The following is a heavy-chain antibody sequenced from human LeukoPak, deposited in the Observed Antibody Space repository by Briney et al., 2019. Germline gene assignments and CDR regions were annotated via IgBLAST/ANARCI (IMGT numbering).Heavy chain of an antibody. D-gene: IGHD3-10*01. Sequence: PGGSLRLSCAASGFTFSSYEMNWVRQAPGKGLVWVSRVNSDASRTNYADSVKGRFTISRDNAKNTLYLQMNSLRAQDTAVYYCAGGFGFDYWGQGTQVTVSS. V-gene: IGHV3-74*01. CDR3: AGGFGFDY. CDR2: VNSDASRT. CDR1: GFTFSSYE. J-gene: IGHJ4*02.